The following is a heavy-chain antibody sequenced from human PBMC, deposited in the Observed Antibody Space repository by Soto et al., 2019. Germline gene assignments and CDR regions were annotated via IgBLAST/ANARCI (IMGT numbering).Heavy chain of an antibody. CDR3: ARDLKRYYDSSGYGYYYYGMDV. CDR1: GGTFSSYA. V-gene: IGHV1-69*13. D-gene: IGHD3-22*01. J-gene: IGHJ6*02. Sequence: SVKVSFKASGGTFSSYAISWVRQAPGQGLEWMGGIIPIFGTANYAQKFQGRVTITADESTTTAYMELSSLRSEDTAVYYCARDLKRYYDSSGYGYYYYGMDVWGQGTTVTVSS. CDR2: IIPIFGTA.